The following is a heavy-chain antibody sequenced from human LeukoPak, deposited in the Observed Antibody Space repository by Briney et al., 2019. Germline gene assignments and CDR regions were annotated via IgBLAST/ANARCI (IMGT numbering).Heavy chain of an antibody. CDR2: IYYSGST. CDR1: GGSISSYY. Sequence: SETLSLTCTVSGGSISSYYWSWIRQPPGKGLEWIGYIYYSGSTNYNPPLKSRVTISVDTSKNQFSLKLISVTAADTAVYYCARDPSGEQWLVRGYFQHWGQGTLVTVSS. J-gene: IGHJ1*01. V-gene: IGHV4-59*12. CDR3: ARDPSGEQWLVRGYFQH. D-gene: IGHD6-19*01.